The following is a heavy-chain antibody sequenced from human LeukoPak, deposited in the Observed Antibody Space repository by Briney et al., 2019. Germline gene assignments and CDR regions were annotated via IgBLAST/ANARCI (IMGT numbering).Heavy chain of an antibody. CDR1: RFTFSSYA. CDR2: ISGSGGST. V-gene: IGHV3-23*01. J-gene: IGHJ4*02. D-gene: IGHD6-13*01. CDR3: AKSGSSTWPNYFDH. Sequence: GGSLRLSCAASRFTFSSYAMSWVRQAPGKGLEWVLTISGSGGSTYCADSEKGRFTISRDNSKNTLYLQMNSLRADDTAIYYCAKSGSSTWPNYFDHWGQGTLVTVSS.